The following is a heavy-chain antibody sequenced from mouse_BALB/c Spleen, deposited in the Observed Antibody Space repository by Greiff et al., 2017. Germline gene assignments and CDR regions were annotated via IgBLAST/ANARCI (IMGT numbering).Heavy chain of an antibody. V-gene: IGHV5-12-2*01. J-gene: IGHJ4*01. D-gene: IGHD2-4*01. CDR2: ISNGGGST. CDR3: ARHIYDYNYYAMDY. CDR1: GFTFSSYT. Sequence: EVQLVESGGGLVQPGGSLKLSCAASGFTFSSYTMSWVRQTPEKRLEWVAYISNGGGSTYYPDTVKGRFTISRDNAKNTLYLQMSSLKSEDTAMYYCARHIYDYNYYAMDYWGQGTSVTVSS.